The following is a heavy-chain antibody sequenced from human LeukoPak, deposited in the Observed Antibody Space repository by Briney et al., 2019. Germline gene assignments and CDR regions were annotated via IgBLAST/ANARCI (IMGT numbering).Heavy chain of an antibody. Sequence: ASVKVYCKASGYTFTSYGISWVRQAPGQGLEWMGWISAYNGNTNYAQKLQGRVTMTTDTSTSTAYMELRSLRSDDTAVYYCAIIAAGDSGNDAFDIWGQGTMVTVSS. CDR3: AIIAAGDSGNDAFDI. CDR1: GYTFTSYG. CDR2: ISAYNGNT. D-gene: IGHD6-13*01. V-gene: IGHV1-18*01. J-gene: IGHJ3*02.